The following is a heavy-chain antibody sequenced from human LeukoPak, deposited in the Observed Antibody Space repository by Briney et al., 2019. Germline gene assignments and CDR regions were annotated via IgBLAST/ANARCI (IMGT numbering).Heavy chain of an antibody. CDR3: ARGRQEVSMIVVVMTAVSYYLDV. CDR2: INPSGRI. D-gene: IGHD3-22*01. J-gene: IGHJ6*03. Sequence: SETLSLTCAVYGGSFSGYYWTWIRQAPGKGLEWIGEINPSGRISYNPSLKSRLTISVDASKNQFSLNLRSLTAADTAVYYCARGRQEVSMIVVVMTAVSYYLDVWGRGTTVTVS. CDR1: GGSFSGYY. V-gene: IGHV4-34*01.